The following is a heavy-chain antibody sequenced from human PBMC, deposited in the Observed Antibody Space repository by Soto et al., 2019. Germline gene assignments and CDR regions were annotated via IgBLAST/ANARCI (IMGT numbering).Heavy chain of an antibody. CDR1: GGYISSVGYS. J-gene: IGHJ4*02. V-gene: IGHV4-30-2*01. Sequence: QLQLQESGSGLVKPSQTLSLTCAVSGGYISSVGYSWSWIRQPPGKGLEWIGYIYHSGSTYYNPSLKSRVTISLDRSKNQFALKLISVTAADTAVYYCAAGGGLPRYYWGQGTLVTVSS. CDR2: IYHSGST. D-gene: IGHD5-12*01. CDR3: AAGGGLPRYY.